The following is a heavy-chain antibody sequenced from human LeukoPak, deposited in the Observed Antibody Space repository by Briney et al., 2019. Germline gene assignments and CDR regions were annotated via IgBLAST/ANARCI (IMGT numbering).Heavy chain of an antibody. CDR1: GGSISSSSYY. J-gene: IGHJ5*02. CDR3: AREKSANDYVWGSYRLNWFDP. D-gene: IGHD3-16*02. CDR2: IYYSGST. V-gene: IGHV4-39*07. Sequence: PSETLSLTCTVSGGSISSSSYYWGWIRQPPGKGLEWIGSIYYSGSTYYNPSLKSRVTISVDTSKNQFSLKLSSVTAADTAVYYCAREKSANDYVWGSYRLNWFDPWGQGTLVTVSS.